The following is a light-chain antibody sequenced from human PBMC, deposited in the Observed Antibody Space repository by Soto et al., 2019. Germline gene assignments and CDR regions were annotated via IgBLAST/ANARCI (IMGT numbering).Light chain of an antibody. V-gene: IGKV3-20*01. CDR1: QSINRD. CDR3: QQYGSSPET. CDR2: GAS. J-gene: IGKJ1*01. Sequence: EIVSTHSPSTLSLAPVESATLSARASQSINRDLAWYEQKPGQTPRRVIYGASNWATGVPDRFSGSGSGTDFTLTISRLEPEDFALYYCQQYGSSPETFGQGTKVDIK.